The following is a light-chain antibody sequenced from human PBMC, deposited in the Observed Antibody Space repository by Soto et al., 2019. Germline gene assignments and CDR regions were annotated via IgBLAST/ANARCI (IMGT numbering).Light chain of an antibody. CDR3: SSYSTTSTLV. V-gene: IGLV2-14*01. CDR1: SSDVGGYDY. Sequence: QSALTQPASVSGSPGQSVTISCTGASSDVGGYDYVSWYQQHPGKAPKLILYEVNNRPSGVSNHFSGSKSGNTASLIISGPQADDEADYYCSSYSTTSTLVFGSGPKLTVL. CDR2: EVN. J-gene: IGLJ1*01.